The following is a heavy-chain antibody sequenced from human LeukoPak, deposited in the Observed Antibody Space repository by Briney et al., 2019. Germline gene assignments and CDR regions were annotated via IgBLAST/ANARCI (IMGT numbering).Heavy chain of an antibody. V-gene: IGHV3-7*01. CDR3: AREEYYDILTGYYKGVDY. J-gene: IGHJ4*02. CDR1: GFTFSSYW. CDR2: IKQDGSEK. D-gene: IGHD3-9*01. Sequence: GGSLRLSCAASGFTFSSYWMSWVRQAPGKGLEWVANIKQDGSEKYYVDSVKGRFTISRDNAKNSPYLQMNSLRAEDTAVYYCAREEYYDILTGYYKGVDYWGQGTLVTVSS.